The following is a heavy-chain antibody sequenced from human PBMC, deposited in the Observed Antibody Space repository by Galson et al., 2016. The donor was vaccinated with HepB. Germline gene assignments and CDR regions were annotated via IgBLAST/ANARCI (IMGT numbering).Heavy chain of an antibody. V-gene: IGHV4-4*02. D-gene: IGHD2-15*01. CDR1: GASISTTDW. Sequence: LSLTCTVSGASISTTDWWSWVRQSPGKGLEWIGEVYHTGTTNYNPSLRGRATMSVDMSKNQFSLKLISVTAADTAVYYCARDCSGGTCKSAGYVGYDVFDFWGQGTTVTVSS. J-gene: IGHJ3*01. CDR3: ARDCSGGTCKSAGYVGYDVFDF. CDR2: VYHTGTT.